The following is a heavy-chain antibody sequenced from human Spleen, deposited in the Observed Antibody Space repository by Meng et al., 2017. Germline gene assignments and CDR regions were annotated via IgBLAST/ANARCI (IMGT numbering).Heavy chain of an antibody. J-gene: IGHJ4*02. Sequence: QVQLVQSGSELKKPGASVMVSCKASGYTFTNYAMNWVQQAPGQGLEWMGWINTITRDPTYAQGFTGRFVFSLDTSVSTAYLQISGLKTDDTAVYYCARGSLEADEDPGWGQGTLVTVSS. CDR2: INTITRDP. D-gene: IGHD6-13*01. CDR3: ARGSLEADEDPG. V-gene: IGHV7-4-1*02. CDR1: GYTFTNYA.